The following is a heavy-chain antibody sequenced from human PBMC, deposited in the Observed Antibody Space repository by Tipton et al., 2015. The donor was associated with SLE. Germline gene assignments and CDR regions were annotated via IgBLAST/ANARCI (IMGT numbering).Heavy chain of an antibody. V-gene: IGHV4-4*08. CDR3: ARDYDILTGLGNY. CDR2: NYTSGST. J-gene: IGHJ4*02. CDR1: GGSISSHY. D-gene: IGHD3-9*01. Sequence: TLSLTCTVSGGSISSHYWSWFRQPPGKGLEWIGYNYTSGSTNYNPSLKSRVTISVDTSKNQFSLKLSSVTAADTAVYYCARDYDILTGLGNYWGQGTLVTVSS.